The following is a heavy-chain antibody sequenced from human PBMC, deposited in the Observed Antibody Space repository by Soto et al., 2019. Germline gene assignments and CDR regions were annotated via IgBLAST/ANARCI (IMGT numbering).Heavy chain of an antibody. V-gene: IGHV4-30-2*01. Sequence: PSETLSLTCAVSGGSISSGGYSWSWIRQPPGKGLEWIGYIYHSGSTYYNPSLKSRVTISVDRSKNQFSLKLSSVTAADTAVYYCARAYCGGDCYSGYFDYWGQGTLVTVSS. D-gene: IGHD2-21*02. J-gene: IGHJ4*02. CDR1: GGSISSGGYS. CDR3: ARAYCGGDCYSGYFDY. CDR2: IYHSGST.